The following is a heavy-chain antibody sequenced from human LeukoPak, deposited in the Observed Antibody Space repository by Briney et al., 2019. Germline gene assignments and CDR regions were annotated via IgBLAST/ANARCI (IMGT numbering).Heavy chain of an antibody. Sequence: GRSLRLSCAAAGFTFSSNSMNLVRQAPGKGLEWVSYISSSSSTIYYADSVKCRFTISRDNATNSLYLQMHSLRAEDTAVYYCARVSQVVPIWGQGTLVTVSS. D-gene: IGHD6-6*01. J-gene: IGHJ4*02. CDR2: ISSSSSTI. CDR3: ARVSQVVPI. V-gene: IGHV3-48*01. CDR1: GFTFSSNS.